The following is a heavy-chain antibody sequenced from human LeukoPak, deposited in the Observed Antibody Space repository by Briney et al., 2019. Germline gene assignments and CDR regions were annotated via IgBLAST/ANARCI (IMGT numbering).Heavy chain of an antibody. D-gene: IGHD2-8*01. CDR2: IYYSGST. CDR1: GGSASSGSYY. CDR3: ARVTYGTTRCDY. Sequence: SETLSLTCTVSGGSASSGSYYWSWIRQPPGKGLEWIGYIYYSGSTNYNPSLKSRVTISVDTSKNQFSLKLSSVTAADTAVYYCARVTYGTTRCDYWGQGTLVTVSS. V-gene: IGHV4-61*01. J-gene: IGHJ4*02.